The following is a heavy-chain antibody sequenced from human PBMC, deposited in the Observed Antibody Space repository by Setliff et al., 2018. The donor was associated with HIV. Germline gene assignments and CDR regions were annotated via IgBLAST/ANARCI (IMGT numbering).Heavy chain of an antibody. CDR2: INPETGDP. Sequence: AVKVACKTSGYRFIGHYLHWVRLAPGQGPEWVGWINPETGDPNYAQKFRGRVLMTSDTSITTAFLHVAKLTSDDTAIYYCATGIPSDLDYWGQGTLVTVSS. J-gene: IGHJ4*01. V-gene: IGHV1-2*02. CDR1: GYRFIGHY. D-gene: IGHD2-21*01. CDR3: ATGIPSDLDY.